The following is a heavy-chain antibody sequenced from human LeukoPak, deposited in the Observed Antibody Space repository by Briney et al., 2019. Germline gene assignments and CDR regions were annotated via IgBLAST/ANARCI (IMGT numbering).Heavy chain of an antibody. Sequence: SETLSLTCTVSGVSISSSSYCWGWIRQPPGKGVEWIGSICYSGSTFYNPSLKSRVTLSVDTSKNQFSLELSSVTAADTALYYCARTENYIPEDCFDPWGQGTLVTVSS. V-gene: IGHV4-39*01. CDR1: GVSISSSSYC. D-gene: IGHD5-24*01. J-gene: IGHJ5*02. CDR2: ICYSGST. CDR3: ARTENYIPEDCFDP.